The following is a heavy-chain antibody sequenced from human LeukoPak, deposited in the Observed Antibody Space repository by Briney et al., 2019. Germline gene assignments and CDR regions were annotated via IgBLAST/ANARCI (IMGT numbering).Heavy chain of an antibody. CDR2: IIPIFGTA. CDR3: ARLAAIAAAGKGNWFDP. D-gene: IGHD6-13*01. CDR1: GGTFSIYA. Sequence: SVTVSCKASGGTFSIYAISWVRQAPGQGLEWMGGIIPIFGTANYAQKFQGRVTITADESTSTAYMELSSLRSEDTAVYYCARLAAIAAAGKGNWFDPWGQGTLVTVSS. J-gene: IGHJ5*02. V-gene: IGHV1-69*01.